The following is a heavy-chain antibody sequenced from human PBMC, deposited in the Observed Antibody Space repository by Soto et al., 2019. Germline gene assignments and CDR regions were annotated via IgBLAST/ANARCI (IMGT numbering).Heavy chain of an antibody. CDR2: ISAYNGNT. Sequence: ASVKVSCKASGYTFTSYGISWVRQAPGQGLEWMGWISAYNGNTNYAQKLQGRVTMTTDTSTSTAYMELRSLRSDDTAVYYCAGEVGYSSSWYGYYGMDVWGQGTTVTVSS. J-gene: IGHJ6*02. CDR3: AGEVGYSSSWYGYYGMDV. CDR1: GYTFTSYG. D-gene: IGHD6-13*01. V-gene: IGHV1-18*01.